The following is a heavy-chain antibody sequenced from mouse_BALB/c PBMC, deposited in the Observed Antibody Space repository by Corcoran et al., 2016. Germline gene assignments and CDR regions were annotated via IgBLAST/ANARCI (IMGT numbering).Heavy chain of an antibody. CDR2: INTYTGEP. Sequence: QIQLVQSGPELKKPGETVKISCKASGYTFTNYGMNWVKQAPGKGLKWMGWINTYTGEPTYDDDFKGRFAFSLETSASTAYLQINNLKNEDTATYFCARRGYGSSYLYFDVWGAGTTVTVSS. CDR1: GYTFTNYG. J-gene: IGHJ1*01. CDR3: ARRGYGSSYLYFDV. V-gene: IGHV9-3-1*01. D-gene: IGHD1-1*01.